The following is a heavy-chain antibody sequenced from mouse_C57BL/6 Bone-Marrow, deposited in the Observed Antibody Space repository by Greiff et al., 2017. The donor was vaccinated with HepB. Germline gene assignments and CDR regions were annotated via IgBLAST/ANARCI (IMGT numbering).Heavy chain of an antibody. CDR1: GYTFTSYW. V-gene: IGHV1-64*01. J-gene: IGHJ2*01. D-gene: IGHD3-2*02. Sequence: QVQLQQPGAELVKPGASVKLSCKASGYTFTSYWMHWVKQRPGQGLEWIGMIHPNSGSTNYNEKFKSKATLTVDKSSSTAYMQLSSLTSEDSAVYYCARWGGSSGYPYYFDYWGQGTTLTVSS. CDR3: ARWGGSSGYPYYFDY. CDR2: IHPNSGST.